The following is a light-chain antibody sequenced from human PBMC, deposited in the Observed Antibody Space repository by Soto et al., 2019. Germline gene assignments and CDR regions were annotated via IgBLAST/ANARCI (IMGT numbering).Light chain of an antibody. CDR1: QSVSSN. CDR2: GAS. V-gene: IGKV3-15*01. J-gene: IGKJ1*01. CDR3: QQYNNWPRT. Sequence: EIVMTQSPATLSVSPGERATLSCRASQSVSSNLAWYQQKPCQAPRLLIYGASTRATGIPARFSGSGSGTEFTLTISSLQSEDFAVYSCQQYNNWPRTFGQGTKVEIK.